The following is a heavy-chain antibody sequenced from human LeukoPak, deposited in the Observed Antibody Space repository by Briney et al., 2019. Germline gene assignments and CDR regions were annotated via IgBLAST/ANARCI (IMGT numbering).Heavy chain of an antibody. CDR2: ISSSSLYI. V-gene: IGHV3-21*01. CDR1: GFTFSSYS. J-gene: IGHJ4*02. CDR3: ASEQSGNYYRPFDS. Sequence: KPGGSLRLSCATSGFTFSSYSMNWVRQAPGKALEWVSSISSSSLYIYYADSVRGRFTISRDNAKSSLYLQMNSLRAEDTAVYYCASEQSGNYYRPFDSWGQGTLVTVSS. D-gene: IGHD1-26*01.